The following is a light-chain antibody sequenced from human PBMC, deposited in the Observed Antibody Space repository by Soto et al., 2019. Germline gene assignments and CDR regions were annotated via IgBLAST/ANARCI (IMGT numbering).Light chain of an antibody. CDR2: QVT. Sequence: QSVLTQPASVSGSPGQSITISCTGTSSDVGAYHYVSWYQHHPGKAPKLMIYQVTNRPSGVSDRFSGSKSGNTASLTISGLRADDEADYYCTSYSSTDTFYVFGTGTKGTVL. CDR3: TSYSSTDTFYV. CDR1: SSDVGAYHY. J-gene: IGLJ1*01. V-gene: IGLV2-14*01.